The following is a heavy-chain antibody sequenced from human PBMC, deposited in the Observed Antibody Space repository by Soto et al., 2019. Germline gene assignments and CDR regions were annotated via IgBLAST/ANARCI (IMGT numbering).Heavy chain of an antibody. CDR3: AIYSSSWYEQFPFDY. J-gene: IGHJ4*02. CDR1: GYTFTSYA. V-gene: IGHV1-3*01. Sequence: GASVKVSCKASGYTFTSYAMHWVRQAPGQRLEWMGWINAGNGNTKYSQKFQGRVTITRDTSASTAYMELSSLRSEDTAVYYCAIYSSSWYEQFPFDYWGQGTLVTVSS. D-gene: IGHD6-13*01. CDR2: INAGNGNT.